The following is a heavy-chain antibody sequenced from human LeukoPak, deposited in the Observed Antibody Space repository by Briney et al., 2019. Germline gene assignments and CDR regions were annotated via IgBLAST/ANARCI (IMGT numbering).Heavy chain of an antibody. CDR3: ARASGGYYNNWFDA. CDR1: GGSLSTYY. V-gene: IGHV4-59*01. CDR2: IYYTGST. Sequence: SETLSLTCTVSGGSLSTYYLSGIRQPPGKGLEWMGYIYYTGSTNYNPSLKSRVTMSVDTSKNQFSLKLNSVTAADTAVYYCARASGGYYNNWFDAWGQGTLVTVSS. D-gene: IGHD3-22*01. J-gene: IGHJ5*02.